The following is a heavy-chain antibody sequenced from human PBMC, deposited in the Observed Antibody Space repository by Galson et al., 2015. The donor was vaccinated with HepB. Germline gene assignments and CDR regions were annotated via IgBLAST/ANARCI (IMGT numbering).Heavy chain of an antibody. D-gene: IGHD7-27*01. CDR3: ARDPPGDQGLDS. Sequence: CAISGDSVSNNGAAWNWIRQSPSRGLEWLGRTYYRSRWDNDYAVSVERRITVKADTSKNQFSLQLNSVTPEDTGVYHCARDPPGDQGLDSWGQGTLVTVSS. CDR2: TYYRSRWDN. V-gene: IGHV6-1*01. CDR1: GDSVSNNGAA. J-gene: IGHJ4*02.